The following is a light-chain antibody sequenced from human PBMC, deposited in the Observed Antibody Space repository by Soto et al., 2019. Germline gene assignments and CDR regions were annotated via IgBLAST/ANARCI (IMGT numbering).Light chain of an antibody. Sequence: AIRMTQSPSSLSASTGDIVTITCRASQGISSYVAWYQQKPGKAPKLLIYAASTLQSGVPSRFSGSGSGTDFTLTISCLQSEDFATYYCQQYYSYPRTFGQGTKLEIK. V-gene: IGKV1-8*01. CDR2: AAS. CDR1: QGISSY. J-gene: IGKJ2*01. CDR3: QQYYSYPRT.